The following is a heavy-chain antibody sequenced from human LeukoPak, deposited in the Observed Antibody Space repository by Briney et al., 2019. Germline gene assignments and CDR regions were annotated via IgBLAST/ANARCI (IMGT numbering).Heavy chain of an antibody. J-gene: IGHJ4*02. CDR2: IWYDGSNK. Sequence: GRSLRLSCAASGFTFSSYGMHWVRQAPGKGLEWVAVIWYDGSNKYYADSVKGRFTISRDNSKNTLYLQMNSLRAEDTAVYYCAKDGGLWVSAHWGDSWGRGTLVTVSS. CDR3: AKDGGLWVSAHWGDS. CDR1: GFTFSSYG. D-gene: IGHD7-27*01. V-gene: IGHV3-33*06.